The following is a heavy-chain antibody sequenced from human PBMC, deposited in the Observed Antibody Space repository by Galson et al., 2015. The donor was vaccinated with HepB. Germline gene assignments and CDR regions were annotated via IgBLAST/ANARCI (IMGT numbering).Heavy chain of an antibody. D-gene: IGHD4-17*01. CDR3: ARWRHDSGDFDY. CDR2: TYYKSKWYN. CDR1: GDSVSSNSAA. V-gene: IGHV6-1*01. Sequence: CAISGDSVSSNSAAWNWIRQSPSRGLEWLGRTYYKSKWYNDYAVSVKSQITINPDTSKNQFSLQLNSVTPEDTAVYYCARWRHDSGDFDYWSQGALVTVSS. J-gene: IGHJ4*02.